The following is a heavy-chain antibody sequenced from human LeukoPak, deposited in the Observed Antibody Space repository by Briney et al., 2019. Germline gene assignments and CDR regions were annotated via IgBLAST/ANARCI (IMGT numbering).Heavy chain of an antibody. V-gene: IGHV3-23*01. Sequence: PGGSLRLSCAASGFTFSIYAMSWVRQAPGRGREWVSAISGSGGGTYYADSVKGRFTISRDNSKNTLYLQMNSLRAEDTAVYYCARDNWNDTPGILVWGQGTLVTVSS. CDR3: ARDNWNDTPGILV. CDR1: GFTFSIYA. CDR2: ISGSGGGT. D-gene: IGHD1-20*01. J-gene: IGHJ4*02.